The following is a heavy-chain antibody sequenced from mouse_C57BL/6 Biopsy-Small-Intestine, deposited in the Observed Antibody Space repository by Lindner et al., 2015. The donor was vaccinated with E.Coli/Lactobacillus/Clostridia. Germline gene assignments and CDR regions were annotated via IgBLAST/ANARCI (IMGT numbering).Heavy chain of an antibody. CDR2: IYPRTGNT. D-gene: IGHD1-1*01. J-gene: IGHJ3*01. CDR1: GYTFTSYG. V-gene: IGHV1-81*01. CDR3: ADYYDGSSWFAY. Sequence: VQLQESGAELARPGASVKLSCKASGYTFTSYGISWVKQKTGQGLEWIGEIYPRTGNTYYNEKFKDKATLTADKSSSTAYMQLSSLTSEDSAVYFCADYYDGSSWFAYWGQGTLVTVSA.